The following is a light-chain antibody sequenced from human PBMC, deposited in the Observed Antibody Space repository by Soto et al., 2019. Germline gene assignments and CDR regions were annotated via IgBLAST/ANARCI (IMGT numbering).Light chain of an antibody. V-gene: IGLV1-47*01. CDR2: RND. Sequence: QSVLTQPPSASGTPGQRVTFSCSGSSPNIGSNYVYWYQQVPGTAPKLLIYRNDQRPSGVPDRFSASKSGTSASLAISGLRSEDEADYHCATWDDSLSGWVFGGGTKLTVL. CDR1: SPNIGSNY. CDR3: ATWDDSLSGWV. J-gene: IGLJ3*02.